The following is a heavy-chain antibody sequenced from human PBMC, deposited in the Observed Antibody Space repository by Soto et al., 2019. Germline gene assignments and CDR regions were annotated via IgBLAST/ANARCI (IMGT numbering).Heavy chain of an antibody. V-gene: IGHV3-30*18. CDR2: ISYDGSTK. CDR1: GFLFSSYG. Sequence: QVQLMESGGGVVQTGRSLRLSCTASGFLFSSYGLHWVRQAPGKGLEWVTLISYDGSTKYYTDSVKGRFTISRDNSRNTLYLQMNSLRVEDTAVYYCAKGYTTKVADWGQGTLVTCSS. J-gene: IGHJ4*02. CDR3: AKGYTTKVAD. D-gene: IGHD2-15*01.